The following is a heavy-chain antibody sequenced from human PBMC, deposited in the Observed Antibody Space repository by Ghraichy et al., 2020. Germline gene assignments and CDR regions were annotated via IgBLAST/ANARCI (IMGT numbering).Heavy chain of an antibody. CDR1: GFTFSTYS. D-gene: IGHD6-19*01. CDR2: INSAGHTM. Sequence: GGSLRLSCTAAGFTFSTYSIIWVRQAPGKGLEWVSYINSAGHTMYYADSVHGRFTVSRDNAKNSLFLQMNSLRDEDTAVYYCARGGSAWSGLDYWGQGTLVTVSS. V-gene: IGHV3-48*02. J-gene: IGHJ4*02. CDR3: ARGGSAWSGLDY.